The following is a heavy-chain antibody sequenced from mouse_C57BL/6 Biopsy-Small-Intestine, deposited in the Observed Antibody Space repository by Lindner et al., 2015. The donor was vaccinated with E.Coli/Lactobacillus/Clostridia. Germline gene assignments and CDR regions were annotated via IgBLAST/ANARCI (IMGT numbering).Heavy chain of an antibody. CDR3: ARSNWDDAMDY. J-gene: IGHJ4*01. D-gene: IGHD4-1*01. CDR1: GFTFSDYG. V-gene: IGHV5-17*01. Sequence: VQLQESGGGLVKPGGSLKLSCAASGFTFSDYGMHWVRQAPEKWLEWVAYISSGSSTIYYADTVKGRFTISRDNAKNTLFLQMTSLRSEDTAMYYCARSNWDDAMDYWGQGTSVTVSS. CDR2: ISSGSSTI.